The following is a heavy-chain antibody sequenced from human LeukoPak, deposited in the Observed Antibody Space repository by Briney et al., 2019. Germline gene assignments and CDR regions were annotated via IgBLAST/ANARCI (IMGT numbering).Heavy chain of an antibody. CDR3: ARDRVSMIRGVTALDY. CDR1: GFTFSSYG. J-gene: IGHJ4*02. V-gene: IGHV3-21*01. CDR2: ISSSSSYI. D-gene: IGHD3-10*01. Sequence: IPRGSLRLSCAASGFTFSSYGMNWVRQAPGKGLEWVSSISSSSSYIYYADSVKGRFTISRDNAKNSLYLQMNSLRAEDTAVYYCARDRVSMIRGVTALDYWGQGTLVTVSS.